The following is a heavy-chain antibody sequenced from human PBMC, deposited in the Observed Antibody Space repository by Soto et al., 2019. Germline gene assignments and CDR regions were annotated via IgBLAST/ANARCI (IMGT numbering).Heavy chain of an antibody. V-gene: IGHV4-31*03. J-gene: IGHJ5*02. D-gene: IGHD3-10*01. CDR3: ARDYGSGRAYNGFDP. CDR2: IYYSGST. CDR1: GGSISSGGYY. Sequence: VQLQESGPGLVKPSQTLSLTCTVTGGSISSGGYYWSWIRQHPGKGLAWVGYIYYSGSTYYNPSLKSRVTISLDTSKNQFALPLSSVTAEDTAVYYCARDYGSGRAYNGFDPWCQGTLVTVSS.